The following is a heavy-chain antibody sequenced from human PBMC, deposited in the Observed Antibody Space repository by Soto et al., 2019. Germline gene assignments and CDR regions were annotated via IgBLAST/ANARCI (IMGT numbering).Heavy chain of an antibody. CDR1: GFTFSNYG. CDR3: ATSFITTVGTTA. CDR2: ISSSGSTI. Sequence: EVQLVESGGGLVQPGGSLRLSCEASGFTFSNYGINWVRQAPGKGLEWVSQISSSGSTIYYAGSVKGRFSISRDNAKNSLYLQMSSLRGEDTAVYYCATSFITTVGTTAWGKGTQVTVSS. J-gene: IGHJ4*02. V-gene: IGHV3-48*01. D-gene: IGHD1-1*01.